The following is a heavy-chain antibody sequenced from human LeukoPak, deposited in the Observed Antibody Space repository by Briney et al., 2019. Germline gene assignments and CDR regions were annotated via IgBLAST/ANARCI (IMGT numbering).Heavy chain of an antibody. D-gene: IGHD3-10*01. CDR2: ISGSGGSI. CDR1: GFTFSSYA. CDR3: AKDPLWFGEGQDY. J-gene: IGHJ4*02. V-gene: IGHV3-23*01. Sequence: PGGSLRLSCAASGFTFSSYAMSWVRQAPGKGLEWVSAISGSGGSIYYADSVKGRFTISRDNSKNTLYLQMNSLRAEDTAVYYCAKDPLWFGEGQDYWGQGTLVTVSS.